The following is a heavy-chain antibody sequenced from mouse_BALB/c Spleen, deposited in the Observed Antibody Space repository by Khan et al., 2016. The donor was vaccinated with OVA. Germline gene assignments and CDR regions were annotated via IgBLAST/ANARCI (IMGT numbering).Heavy chain of an antibody. CDR1: GYTFNSYT. D-gene: IGHD2-14*01. J-gene: IGHJ3*01. V-gene: IGHV1-4*01. CDR2: INPSNGYT. Sequence: QGQRKEDGAEMARHGESVKMYCKDSGYTFNSYTIHWIKKRPGQGLEWIGYINPSNGYTNYNQKFKDKATLTTDKSSTTAYLQLSSLTSDDSAVYNCVRDGAYHRNDGWFAYWGQGTLVTVSA. CDR3: VRDGAYHRNDGWFAY.